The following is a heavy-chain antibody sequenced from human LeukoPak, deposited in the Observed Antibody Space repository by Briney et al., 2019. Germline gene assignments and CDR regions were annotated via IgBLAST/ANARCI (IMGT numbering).Heavy chain of an antibody. D-gene: IGHD2-15*01. J-gene: IGHJ4*02. V-gene: IGHV1-2*06. CDR3: ARIPQIYCSGGSCYSLLY. CDR1: GYTFTGYY. CDR2: INPNSGGT. Sequence: GASVKVSCKASGYTFTGYYMHWVRQAPGHGLEWMGRINPNSGGTNYAQKFQGRVTMTRDTSISTAYMELSRLRSDDTAVYYCARIPQIYCSGGSCYSLLYWGQGTLVTVSS.